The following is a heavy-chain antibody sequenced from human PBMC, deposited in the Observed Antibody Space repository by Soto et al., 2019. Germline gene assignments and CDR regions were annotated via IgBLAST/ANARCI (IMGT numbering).Heavy chain of an antibody. CDR3: AREGIVATTLSIYYYYGMDG. J-gene: IGHJ6*02. CDR1: GDSVSSNSAA. V-gene: IGHV6-1*01. D-gene: IGHD5-12*01. Sequence: SPTLSLTCAISGDSVSSNSAAWNWIRQSPSRGLEWLGRTYYRSKWYNDYAVSVKSRITINPDTSKNQFSLQLNSVTPEDTAVYYCAREGIVATTLSIYYYYGMDGWGQGTTVTVSS. CDR2: TYYRSKWYN.